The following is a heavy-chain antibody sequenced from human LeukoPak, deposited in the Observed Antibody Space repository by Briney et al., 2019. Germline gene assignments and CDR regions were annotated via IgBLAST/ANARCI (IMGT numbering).Heavy chain of an antibody. D-gene: IGHD3-10*01. V-gene: IGHV3-49*03. CDR1: GFTFGVDG. CDR3: SRDFRRFGLDF. J-gene: IGHJ4*02. CDR2: IRSKSYDGTS. Sequence: GGSLRLSCIASGFTFGVDGMSWFRQAPGKGLEWVAFIRSKSYDGTSEYAASVRGRFTVSRDDSKSIAYLQMESLKTEDTAVYYCSRDFRRFGLDFWGQGTPVTVSS.